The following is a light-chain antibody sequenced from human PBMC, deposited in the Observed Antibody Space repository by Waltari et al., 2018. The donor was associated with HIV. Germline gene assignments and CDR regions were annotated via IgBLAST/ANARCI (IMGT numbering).Light chain of an antibody. Sequence: SYEMTQPTTVSVSPGQTARITCSEDELPKHYPYWYQQKPVQAPVLVIYKDSERPSGIPERFSGSNSGTTVTLTISGVQAEDEADYYCQSADSSGSPYVVFGGGTKLTVL. CDR3: QSADSSGSPYVV. V-gene: IGLV3-25*03. CDR1: ELPKHY. J-gene: IGLJ2*01. CDR2: KDS.